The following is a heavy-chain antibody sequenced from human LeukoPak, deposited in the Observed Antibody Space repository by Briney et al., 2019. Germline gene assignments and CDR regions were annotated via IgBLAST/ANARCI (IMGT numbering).Heavy chain of an antibody. D-gene: IGHD2-2*01. V-gene: IGHV1-69*05. Sequence: GASVKVSCKASGGTFSSYAISWVRQAPGQGLEWMGGIIPIFGTANYAQKFQGRVTITTDESTSTAYMELSSLRSEDTAVYYCARDRRHCSSTSCYGGHAFDIWGQGTMVTVSS. J-gene: IGHJ3*02. CDR3: ARDRRHCSSTSCYGGHAFDI. CDR2: IIPIFGTA. CDR1: GGTFSSYA.